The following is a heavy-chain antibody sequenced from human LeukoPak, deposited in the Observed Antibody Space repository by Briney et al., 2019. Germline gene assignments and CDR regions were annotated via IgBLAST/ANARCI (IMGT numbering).Heavy chain of an antibody. CDR2: ISSSSSTI. Sequence: GGSLRLSCAASGFTFSSYSMNWVRQAPGKGLEWVSYISSSSSTIYYADSVKGRFTISRDNSKNTLYLQMNSLRAEDTAVYYCAKDYDFWSGYYFDYWGQGTLVTVSS. CDR3: AKDYDFWSGYYFDY. D-gene: IGHD3-3*01. V-gene: IGHV3-48*01. J-gene: IGHJ4*02. CDR1: GFTFSSYS.